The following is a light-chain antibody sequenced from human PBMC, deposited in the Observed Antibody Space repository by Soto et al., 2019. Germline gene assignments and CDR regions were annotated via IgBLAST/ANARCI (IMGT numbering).Light chain of an antibody. CDR3: QQYNSYYT. V-gene: IGKV1-5*03. CDR1: QSISSW. J-gene: IGKJ2*01. CDR2: KAS. Sequence: DIQMTQSPSTLSASVGDRVTITCRASQSISSWLAWYQQKPGKAPKLLIYKASSLESGVPAMFSGSGSGTAVYLTISSLQPDYFATYYCQQYNSYYTFGQGTKLEIK.